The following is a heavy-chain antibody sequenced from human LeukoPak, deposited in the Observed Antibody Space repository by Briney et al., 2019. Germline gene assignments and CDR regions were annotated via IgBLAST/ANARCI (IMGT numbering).Heavy chain of an antibody. D-gene: IGHD5-18*01. CDR3: AREAMYSYGNNFDY. Sequence: SETLSLTCDVSGGSISSGLYSWSWIRQPLGKGLEWIGYIYHTGSTYYNPSLKSRVTISVDTSKNQFSLKLSSVTAADTAVYHCAREAMYSYGNNFDYWGQGTLVTVSS. V-gene: IGHV4-30-2*01. CDR1: GGSISSGLYS. J-gene: IGHJ4*02. CDR2: IYHTGST.